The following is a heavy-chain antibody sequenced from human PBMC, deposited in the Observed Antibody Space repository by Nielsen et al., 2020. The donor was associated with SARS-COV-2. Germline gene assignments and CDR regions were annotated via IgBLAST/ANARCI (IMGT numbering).Heavy chain of an antibody. D-gene: IGHD6-6*01. CDR3: AKDVKKQLVPLGE. Sequence: SVKVSCKASVGTFRSYAISWVRQAPGQGLEWMGRIIHILGIANYAQKFQGRITITADKSTSTAYMELSSLRSEDTAVYYCAKDVKKQLVPLGEWGQGTLVTVSS. J-gene: IGHJ4*02. CDR1: VGTFRSYA. V-gene: IGHV1-69*04. CDR2: IIHILGIA.